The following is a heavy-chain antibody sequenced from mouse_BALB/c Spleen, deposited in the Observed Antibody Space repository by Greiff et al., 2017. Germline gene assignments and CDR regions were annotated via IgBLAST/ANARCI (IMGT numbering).Heavy chain of an antibody. Sequence: VQLQQSGAELMKPGASVKISCKATGYTFSSYWIEWVKQRPGHGLEWIGEILPGSGSTNYNEKFKGKATFTADTSSNTAYMQLSSLTSEDSAVYYCARRLLLRPNYYAMDYWGQGTSVTVSS. V-gene: IGHV1-9*01. CDR2: ILPGSGST. CDR3: ARRLLLRPNYYAMDY. J-gene: IGHJ4*01. CDR1: GYTFSSYW. D-gene: IGHD1-1*01.